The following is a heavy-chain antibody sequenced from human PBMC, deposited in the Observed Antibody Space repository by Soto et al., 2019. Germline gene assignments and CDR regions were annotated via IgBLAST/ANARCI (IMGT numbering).Heavy chain of an antibody. Sequence: QVQLQESGPGLVKPSQTLSLTCSVSGGSINSGGYYWTWIRQHPGTGLEWIGNIFYSGSPSYNPSLKSRLTISIDTSKTHFSLRLTSVTAADTAVYYCARNSVSKKIDFWGQGTLVTVSS. D-gene: IGHD1-26*01. CDR2: IFYSGSP. CDR3: ARNSVSKKIDF. J-gene: IGHJ4*02. CDR1: GGSINSGGYY. V-gene: IGHV4-31*03.